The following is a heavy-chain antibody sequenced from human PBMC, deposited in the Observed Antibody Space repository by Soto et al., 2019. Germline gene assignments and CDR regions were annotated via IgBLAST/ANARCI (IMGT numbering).Heavy chain of an antibody. Sequence: ASVKVSCKASGYTFTSYGISWVRQAPGQGLEWMGWISAYNGNTNYAQKLQGRVTMTTDTSTSTAYMELRSLRSDDTAVYYCARDPGYERNYGMDVWRQRTTVTISS. J-gene: IGHJ6*02. CDR1: GYTFTSYG. CDR3: ARDPGYERNYGMDV. D-gene: IGHD6-13*01. V-gene: IGHV1-18*01. CDR2: ISAYNGNT.